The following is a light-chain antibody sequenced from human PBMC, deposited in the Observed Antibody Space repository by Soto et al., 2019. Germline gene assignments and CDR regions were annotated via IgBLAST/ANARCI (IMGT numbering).Light chain of an antibody. CDR2: EVN. V-gene: IGLV2-14*01. CDR3: SSYTSSSYYV. J-gene: IGLJ1*01. Sequence: QSALTQPPSASGSPGQSVAISCTGTSSDVGGYNYVSWYQQHPGKAPKLMIYEVNKRPSGVSNRFSGSKSGNTASLTISGLQAEDEADYYCSSYTSSSYYVFGTGTKVTVL. CDR1: SSDVGGYNY.